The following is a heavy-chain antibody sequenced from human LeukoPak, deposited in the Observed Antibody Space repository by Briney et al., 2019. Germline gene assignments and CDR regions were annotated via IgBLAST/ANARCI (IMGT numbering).Heavy chain of an antibody. D-gene: IGHD6-13*01. CDR1: GGSISSGGYY. J-gene: IGHJ4*02. CDR3: ARSQTFHSSSWYVAKTFDY. CDR2: IYHSGST. Sequence: SETLSLTCTVSGGSISSGGYYWSWIRQPPGKGLEWIGYIYHSGSTYYNPSLKSRVTISVDRSKNQFSLKLSSVTAADTAVYYCARSQTFHSSSWYVAKTFDYWGQGTLVTVSS. V-gene: IGHV4-30-2*01.